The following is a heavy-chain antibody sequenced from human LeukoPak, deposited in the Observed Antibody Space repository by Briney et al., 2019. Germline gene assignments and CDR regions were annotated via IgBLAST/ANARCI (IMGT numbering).Heavy chain of an antibody. CDR2: ISYDGSNK. V-gene: IGHV3-30-3*01. D-gene: IGHD2-21*02. CDR3: ARDVGYCGGDCYRGGIDY. Sequence: GGSLRLSCAASGFTFSSYAMHWVRQAPGKGLEWVAVISYDGSNKYYADSVKGRFTISRDNSKNTLYLQMNSLRAEDTAVYYCARDVGYCGGDCYRGGIDYWGQGTLVTVSS. J-gene: IGHJ4*02. CDR1: GFTFSSYA.